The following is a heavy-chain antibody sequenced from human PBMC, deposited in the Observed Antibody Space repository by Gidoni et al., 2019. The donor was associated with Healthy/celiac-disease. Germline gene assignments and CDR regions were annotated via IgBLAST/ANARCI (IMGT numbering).Heavy chain of an antibody. Sequence: QVQLVQSGAEVKKPGASVTVSCKVSGYTLTELSMHWVRQAPGKGLEWMGGFDPEDGETIYAQKFQGRVTMTEDTSTDTAYMELSSLRSEDTAVYYCATLSGYDFWSGYFNYYYYYMDVWGKGTTVTVSS. D-gene: IGHD3-3*01. CDR1: GYTLTELS. V-gene: IGHV1-24*01. CDR3: ATLSGYDFWSGYFNYYYYYMDV. J-gene: IGHJ6*03. CDR2: FDPEDGET.